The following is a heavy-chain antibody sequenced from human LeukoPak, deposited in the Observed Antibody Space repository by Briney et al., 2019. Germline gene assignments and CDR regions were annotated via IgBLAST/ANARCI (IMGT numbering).Heavy chain of an antibody. CDR3: ARQMVRGISDY. J-gene: IGHJ4*02. CDR2: IYYSGST. CDR1: GGSISSYY. Sequence: PSETLSLTCTVSGGSISSYYWSWIRQPPGKGLEWIGYIYYSGSTNYNPSLKSRVTISVDTSKNQFSLKLSSVTAADTAVYYCARQMVRGISDYWAREPWSPSPQ. V-gene: IGHV4-59*08. D-gene: IGHD3-10*01.